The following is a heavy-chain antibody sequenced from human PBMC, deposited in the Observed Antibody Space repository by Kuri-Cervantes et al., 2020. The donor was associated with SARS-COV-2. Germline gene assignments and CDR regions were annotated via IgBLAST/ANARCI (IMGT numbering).Heavy chain of an antibody. CDR3: TRENFWSGYSDY. CDR2: VRGKANNYAT. J-gene: IGHJ4*02. Sequence: GGSLRLSCEVSGFLFSASAIHWVRQGSGKGLEWVGRVRGKANNYATAYAASVKGRFTISRDDSKNMAYLQMNSLKTEDTAVYYCTRENFWSGYSDYWGQGTLVTVSS. D-gene: IGHD3-3*01. V-gene: IGHV3-73*01. CDR1: GFLFSASA.